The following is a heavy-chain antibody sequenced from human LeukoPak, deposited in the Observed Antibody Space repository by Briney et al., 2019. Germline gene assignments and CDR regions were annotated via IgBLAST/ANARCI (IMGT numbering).Heavy chain of an antibody. J-gene: IGHJ4*02. CDR2: ISSSGSTI. D-gene: IGHD5-12*01. V-gene: IGHV3-48*03. CDR1: GFTFSSYE. CDR3: AREGLPGGYDADY. Sequence: PGGSLRLSCAASGFTFSSYEMNWVRQAPGKGLEWVSYISSSGSTIYYADFVKGRFTISRDNAKNSLYLQMNSLRVEDTAVYYCAREGLPGGYDADYWGQGTLVTVSS.